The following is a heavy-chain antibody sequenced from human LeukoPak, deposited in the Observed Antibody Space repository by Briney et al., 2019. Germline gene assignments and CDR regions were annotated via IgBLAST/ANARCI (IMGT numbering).Heavy chain of an antibody. CDR2: IYYSGST. CDR3: ASTCGGDCYPEADWYFDL. Sequence: KPSETLSLTCTVSGGSISSYYWSWIRQPPGKGLEWIGYIYYSGSTNYNPSLKSRVTISVDTSKNQFSLKLSSVTAADTAVYYCASTCGGDCYPEADWYFDLWGRGTLVTVSS. D-gene: IGHD2-21*02. V-gene: IGHV4-59*01. J-gene: IGHJ2*01. CDR1: GGSISSYY.